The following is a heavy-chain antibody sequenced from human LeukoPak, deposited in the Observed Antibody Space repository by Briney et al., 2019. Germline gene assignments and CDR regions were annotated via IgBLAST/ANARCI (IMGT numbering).Heavy chain of an antibody. CDR1: GGSISGSTYY. CDR3: ATPYSGGYHGLDI. D-gene: IGHD1-26*01. V-gene: IGHV4-39*01. J-gene: IGHJ3*02. Sequence: SETLSLTCTVPGGSISGSTYYWGWIRQPPGKGLEWIGSIYYSGSTYYNPSLKSRVTISVDTSKNQFSLKLNSVTAADTAVYYCATPYSGGYHGLDIWGQGTMVTVSS. CDR2: IYYSGST.